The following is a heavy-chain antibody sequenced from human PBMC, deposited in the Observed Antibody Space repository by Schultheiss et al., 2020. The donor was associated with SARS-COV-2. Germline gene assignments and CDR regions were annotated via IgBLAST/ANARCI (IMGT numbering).Heavy chain of an antibody. CDR2: ISAYNGNT. D-gene: IGHD3-10*01. J-gene: IGHJ5*02. CDR3: ATQITMVRGSPFDP. CDR1: GGTFSSYA. V-gene: IGHV1-18*01. Sequence: ASVKVSCKASGGTFSSYAISWVRQAPGQGLEWMGWISAYNGNTNYAQKFQGRVTITRDTSASTAYMELSSLRSEDTAVYYCATQITMVRGSPFDPWGQGTLVTVSS.